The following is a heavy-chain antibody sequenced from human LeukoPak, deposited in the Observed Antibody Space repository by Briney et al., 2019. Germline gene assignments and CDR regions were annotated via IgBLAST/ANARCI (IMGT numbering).Heavy chain of an antibody. Sequence: SETLSLTCTVSGGSISSYYWSWIRQPPGKGLEWIGYIYYSGSTNYNPSLKSRVTISVDTSKNQFSLKLSSVTAADTAVYYCARVYCSSTSCSLRGYHFYYMDVWGKGTTVTVSS. J-gene: IGHJ6*03. D-gene: IGHD2-2*01. CDR1: GGSISSYY. CDR2: IYYSGST. V-gene: IGHV4-59*08. CDR3: ARVYCSSTSCSLRGYHFYYMDV.